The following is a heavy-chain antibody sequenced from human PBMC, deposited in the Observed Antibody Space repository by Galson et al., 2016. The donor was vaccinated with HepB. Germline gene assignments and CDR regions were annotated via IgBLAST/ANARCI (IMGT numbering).Heavy chain of an antibody. J-gene: IGHJ3*02. V-gene: IGHV3-7*05. CDR1: GFTFSDYW. Sequence: SLRLSCAASGFTFSDYWMTWVRKAPGKGLEWVANIKKDGSQKNYVDSLKGRFTISRDNAKNSLHLQMNSLTAGDTAVYFCARDSTYYYSSAYYDTLDIWGQGTMVTVSS. CDR2: IKKDGSQK. CDR3: ARDSTYYYSSAYYDTLDI. D-gene: IGHD3-22*01.